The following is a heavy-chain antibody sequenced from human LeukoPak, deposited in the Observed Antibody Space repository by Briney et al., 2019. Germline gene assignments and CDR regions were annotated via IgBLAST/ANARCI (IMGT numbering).Heavy chain of an antibody. CDR3: ARAVHCSGGSCYFDY. J-gene: IGHJ4*02. Sequence: SQTLSLTCTVSGGSISSGDHYWSWIRQPPGKRWDWIGYIYHTGGTYFIPSLQSRVTMSIDTSRNQFSLKLSSVTAADTAVYYCARAVHCSGGSCYFDYWGQGTLVTVSS. V-gene: IGHV4-30-4*01. CDR1: GGSISSGDHY. D-gene: IGHD2-15*01. CDR2: IYHTGGT.